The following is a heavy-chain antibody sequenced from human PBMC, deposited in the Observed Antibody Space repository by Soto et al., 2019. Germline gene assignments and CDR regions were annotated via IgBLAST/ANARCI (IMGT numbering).Heavy chain of an antibody. D-gene: IGHD2-2*01. CDR2: VYYRGSS. Sequence: SETLSLTCTVSGGSVTSGSYYWGWIRQSPGKGLEWIGSVYYRGSSYSKSSLKSRVTISVDTSKNRFSLSLNSVTAADTAVYFCVCQRNAVPTHAYFDYWGQGALVTVSS. CDR1: GGSVTSGSYY. CDR3: VCQRNAVPTHAYFDY. V-gene: IGHV4-39*01. J-gene: IGHJ4*02.